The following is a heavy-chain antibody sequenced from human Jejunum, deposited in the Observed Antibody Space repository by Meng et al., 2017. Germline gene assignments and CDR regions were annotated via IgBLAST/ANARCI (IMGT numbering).Heavy chain of an antibody. V-gene: IGHV1-46*01. CDR1: GFTFTTAY. J-gene: IGHJ4*02. CDR3: AKDSHGYGDGVH. CDR2: INAGSGDT. D-gene: IGHD4-17*01. Sequence: ASVKVSCKASGFTFTTAYAYAHWVRQAPGQGLEWMGVINAGSGDTAYAQKFQGRLTMTRDTSTTTLYMELSSLRSEDTAVYYCAKDSHGYGDGVHWGQGTLVTVSS.